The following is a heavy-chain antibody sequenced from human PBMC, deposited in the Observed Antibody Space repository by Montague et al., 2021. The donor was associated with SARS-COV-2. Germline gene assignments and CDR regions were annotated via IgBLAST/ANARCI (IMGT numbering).Heavy chain of an antibody. CDR3: ARTSASSDY. J-gene: IGHJ4*02. CDR1: GDSVGGERAR. V-gene: IGHV6-1*01. Sequence: CAISGDSVGGERARRRWERQTSEREPRRLGIRYYRPKWNNDYAVSVKSRITINPDTSKNQISLQLNSVTPEDTAVYYCARTSASSDYWGQGTLVTVSS. CDR2: RYYRPKWNN. D-gene: IGHD1-26*01.